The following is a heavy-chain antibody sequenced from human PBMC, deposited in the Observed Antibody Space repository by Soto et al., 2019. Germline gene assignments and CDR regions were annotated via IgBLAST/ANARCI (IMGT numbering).Heavy chain of an antibody. CDR2: ISSSSSYI. J-gene: IGHJ4*02. CDR3: ARDPHYYGSGSYS. Sequence: EVQLVESGGGLVKPGGSLRLSCAASGFTFSSYSMNWVRQAPGKGLEWVSSISSSSSYIYYADSVKGRFTISRDNAKNPRYLQMNSLRAEDTAVYYCARDPHYYGSGSYSGGQGTLVTVSS. D-gene: IGHD3-10*01. CDR1: GFTFSSYS. V-gene: IGHV3-21*01.